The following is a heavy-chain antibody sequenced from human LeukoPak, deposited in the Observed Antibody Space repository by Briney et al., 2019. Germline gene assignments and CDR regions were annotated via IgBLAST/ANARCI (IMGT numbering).Heavy chain of an antibody. CDR1: GFTFSSYS. CDR3: ARSGSVQLLDNWFDP. J-gene: IGHJ5*02. CDR2: ISSSSSYI. V-gene: IGHV3-21*01. Sequence: GGSLRLSCAASGFTFSSYSMNWVRQAPGKGREWVSSISSSSSYIYYADSVKGRFTISRDNAKTSLYLQMNSLRAEDTAVYYCARSGSVQLLDNWFDPWGQGTLVTVSS. D-gene: IGHD2-2*01.